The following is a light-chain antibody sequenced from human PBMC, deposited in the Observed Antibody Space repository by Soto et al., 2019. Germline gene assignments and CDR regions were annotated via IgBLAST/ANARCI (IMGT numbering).Light chain of an antibody. J-gene: IGKJ4*01. CDR3: QQSNNWPPLT. CDR1: QSGAGN. Sequence: EIVMTQSPATLSVSPGATATLSCSASQSGAGNLAWYQQKPGQPPRLLIYGVSTRATGVPARFSGSGSETDFSLTIRSLQIEDFALYYCQQSNNWPPLTFGGGTKVEIK. V-gene: IGKV3-15*01. CDR2: GVS.